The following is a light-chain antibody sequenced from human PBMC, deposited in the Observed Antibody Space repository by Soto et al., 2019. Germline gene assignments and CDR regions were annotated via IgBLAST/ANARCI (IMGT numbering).Light chain of an antibody. V-gene: IGKV1-5*03. CDR1: QSISTW. J-gene: IGKJ1*01. CDR3: QQYNTLWT. Sequence: DIHMTLSPSPLPASVGDRVTITCRANQSISTWLAWYQQKPGKAPNLLIYKASRLETGVPSRFSGSGSGTEFTLTSSSLQPEDCATYYCQQYNTLWTFGQGTNVDI. CDR2: KAS.